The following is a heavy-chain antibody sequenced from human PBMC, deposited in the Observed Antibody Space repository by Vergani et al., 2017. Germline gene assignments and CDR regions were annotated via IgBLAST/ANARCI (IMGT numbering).Heavy chain of an antibody. CDR1: GGTFSSYA. CDR3: ARTRPAAISMNSAFDI. Sequence: QVQLVQSGAEVKKPGSSVKVSCKASGGTFSSYAISWVRQAPGQGLEWMGRIIPIFGTANYAQKFQGRVTMTADKSTSTAYMELSSLRAEDTAVYYCARTRPAAISMNSAFDIWGQGTMVTVSS. CDR2: IIPIFGTA. J-gene: IGHJ3*02. D-gene: IGHD2-2*01. V-gene: IGHV1-69*14.